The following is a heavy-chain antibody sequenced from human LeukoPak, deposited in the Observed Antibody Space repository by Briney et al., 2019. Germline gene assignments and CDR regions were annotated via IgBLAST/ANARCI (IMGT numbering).Heavy chain of an antibody. CDR3: AREVCSGGSCYRPFDY. Sequence: ASVKVSCKASGGTFSSYAISWVRQAPGQGLEWMGRIIPILGIANYAQEFQGRVTITADKSTSTAYMELSSLRSEDTAVYYCAREVCSGGSCYRPFDYWGQGTLVTVSS. J-gene: IGHJ4*02. V-gene: IGHV1-69*04. CDR1: GGTFSSYA. CDR2: IIPILGIA. D-gene: IGHD2-15*01.